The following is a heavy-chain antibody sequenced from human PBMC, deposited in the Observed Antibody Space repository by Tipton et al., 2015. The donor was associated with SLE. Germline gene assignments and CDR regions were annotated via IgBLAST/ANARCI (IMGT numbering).Heavy chain of an antibody. CDR3: ARDWCSSTSCYGYYYMDV. CDR1: GDSINSHH. D-gene: IGHD2-2*01. Sequence: TLSLTCTVSGDSINSHHWSWIRQPPGKGLEWIGYMYNSGSTKYNPSLKSRVTISVDTSKNQFSLKLSSVTAADTAVYYCARDWCSSTSCYGYYYMDVWGKGTTVTVSS. V-gene: IGHV4-59*11. CDR2: MYNSGST. J-gene: IGHJ6*03.